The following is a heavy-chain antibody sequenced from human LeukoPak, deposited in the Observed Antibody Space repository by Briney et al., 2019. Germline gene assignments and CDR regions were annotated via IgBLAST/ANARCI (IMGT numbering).Heavy chain of an antibody. D-gene: IGHD2-15*01. J-gene: IGHJ6*02. CDR2: IYYSGST. V-gene: IGHV4-59*01. CDR3: ARGDLLLGGYYGMDV. CDR1: GGSISSYY. Sequence: PSETLSLTCTVSGGSISSYYWNWIRQPPGKGLKCIGYIYYSGSTNYNPSLKSRVTMSVDTPKNQFSLKLTSVTAADTAVYYCARGDLLLGGYYGMDVWGQGTTVTVSS.